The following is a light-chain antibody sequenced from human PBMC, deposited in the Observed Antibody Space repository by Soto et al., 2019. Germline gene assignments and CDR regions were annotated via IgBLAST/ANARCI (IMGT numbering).Light chain of an antibody. V-gene: IGKV3-20*01. CDR3: QHYDGSPRT. CDR1: QSVRSNY. CDR2: GVF. J-gene: IGKJ2*01. Sequence: ETVLTQSPGTVSLSPGERATLSCTTSQSVRSNYLAWYQQKPGQAPRLLIYGVFSRATGIPYRFSGSGSGTDFTLTISGLEPEESAVYYCQHYDGSPRTFGQGTKLEI.